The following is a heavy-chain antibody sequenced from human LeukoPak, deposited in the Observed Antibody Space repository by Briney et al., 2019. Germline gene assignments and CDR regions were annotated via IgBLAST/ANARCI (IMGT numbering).Heavy chain of an antibody. CDR2: IRNVGNDK. Sequence: GGSLRLSCAASGFTFDCCGMHWVRQAPGKGLEWVAFIRNVGNDKYYADSVKGRITISRDNSKNTLYLQMNSLRAEDTAVYYCAKGVGYCSGGSCQQFDYWGQGTLVTVSS. D-gene: IGHD2-15*01. CDR1: GFTFDCCG. CDR3: AKGVGYCSGGSCQQFDY. V-gene: IGHV3-30*02. J-gene: IGHJ4*02.